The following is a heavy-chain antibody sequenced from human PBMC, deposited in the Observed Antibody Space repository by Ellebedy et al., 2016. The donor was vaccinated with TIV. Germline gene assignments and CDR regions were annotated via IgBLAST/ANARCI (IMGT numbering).Heavy chain of an antibody. CDR3: ARVSDIVVVPAAPLDY. J-gene: IGHJ4*02. CDR2: INTNTGNP. Sequence: ASVKVSCKASGYTFTSYAMNWVRQAPGQGLEWMGWINTNTGNPTYAQGFTGRFVFSLDTSVSTAYLQISSLKAEDTAVYYCARVSDIVVVPAAPLDYWGQGTLVTVSS. D-gene: IGHD2-2*01. CDR1: GYTFTSYA. V-gene: IGHV7-4-1*02.